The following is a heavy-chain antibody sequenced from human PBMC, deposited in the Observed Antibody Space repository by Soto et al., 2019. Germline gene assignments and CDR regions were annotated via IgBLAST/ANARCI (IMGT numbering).Heavy chain of an antibody. CDR1: GFTFSNYA. D-gene: IGHD3-22*01. CDR2: IGGRATSA. V-gene: IGHV3-23*01. J-gene: IGHJ4*02. CDR3: AKSRYSYSSGDFYDF. Sequence: EVQLLESGGGLVQPGGSLRLSCAASGFTFSNYAMSWVRQAPGKGLEWVSGIGGRATSAYYADSVKGRFAISRDNSYNTLFLQLNSLRAEDTAVYYCAKSRYSYSSGDFYDFWGQGTLVSVSS.